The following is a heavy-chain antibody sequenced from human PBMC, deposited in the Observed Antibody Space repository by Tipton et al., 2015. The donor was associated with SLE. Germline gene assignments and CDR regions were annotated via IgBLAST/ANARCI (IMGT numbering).Heavy chain of an antibody. CDR1: GFTFSRYS. D-gene: IGHD3-10*01. V-gene: IGHV3-23*01. CDR2: ISGSGDNT. J-gene: IGHJ4*02. Sequence: SLRLSCAASGFTFSRYSMNWVRQAPGKGLEWVSGISGSGDNTRYADSVKGRFTISRDNSKNTLYLQIDSRTAEDTAVYHCAKERVGYYGSGSPLDYRGQGTLVTASS. CDR3: AKERVGYYGSGSPLDY.